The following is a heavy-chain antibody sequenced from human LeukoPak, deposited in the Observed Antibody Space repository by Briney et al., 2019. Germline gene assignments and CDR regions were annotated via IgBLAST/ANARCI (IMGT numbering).Heavy chain of an antibody. CDR2: ISADTANT. Sequence: ASVNLSCKASGYTFTSCGISWVRHAPGQRLEWRGWISADTANTTYAQKLQGRVTMTTDTSTSTAYMDLRSLRSDDTAVYYCARDPMVRGDLWVDYWGQGTLVTVSS. V-gene: IGHV1-18*01. CDR1: GYTFTSCG. D-gene: IGHD3-10*01. J-gene: IGHJ4*02. CDR3: ARDPMVRGDLWVDY.